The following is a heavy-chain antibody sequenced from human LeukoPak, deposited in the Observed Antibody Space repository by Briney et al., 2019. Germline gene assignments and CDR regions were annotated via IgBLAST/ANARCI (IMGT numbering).Heavy chain of an antibody. CDR1: GGSISSSSYY. V-gene: IGHV4-39*07. CDR3: ARLGYGSGSRNWFDP. D-gene: IGHD3-10*01. Sequence: SETLSLTCAVSGGSISSSSYYWGRIRQPPGKGLEWIGCIYYSGSTYYNPSLKSRVTISVDTSKNQFSLKLSSVTAADTAVYYCARLGYGSGSRNWFDPWGQGTLVTVSS. J-gene: IGHJ5*02. CDR2: IYYSGST.